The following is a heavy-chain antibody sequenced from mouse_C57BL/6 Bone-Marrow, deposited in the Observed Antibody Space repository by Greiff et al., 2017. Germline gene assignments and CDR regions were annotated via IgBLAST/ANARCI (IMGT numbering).Heavy chain of an antibody. D-gene: IGHD1-1*01. CDR3: ASGYGSSYVWFAY. V-gene: IGHV5-6*01. J-gene: IGHJ3*01. Sequence: EVKLVESGGDLVKPGGSLKLSCAASGFTFSSYGMSWVRQTPDKRLEWVATISSGGSSTYYPDRVKGGFTISRDNAKNTLYMQMSSLKAEDTALYYCASGYGSSYVWFAYWGQGTLVTVSS. CDR2: ISSGGSST. CDR1: GFTFSSYG.